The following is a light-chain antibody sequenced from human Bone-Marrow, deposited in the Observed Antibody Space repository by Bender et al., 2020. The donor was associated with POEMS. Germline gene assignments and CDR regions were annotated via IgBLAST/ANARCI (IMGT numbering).Light chain of an antibody. J-gene: IGLJ3*02. Sequence: QSALTQPASVSGSPGQSITISCIGTSNDVGNYNLVSWYQQHPGKAPKVLIYEVTKRPSGVSNRFSGSKSDNTASLTISGLQAEDEANYYCCSYAGGSASWVFGGGTKLTVL. CDR2: EVT. CDR1: SNDVGNYNL. CDR3: CSYAGGSASWV. V-gene: IGLV2-23*02.